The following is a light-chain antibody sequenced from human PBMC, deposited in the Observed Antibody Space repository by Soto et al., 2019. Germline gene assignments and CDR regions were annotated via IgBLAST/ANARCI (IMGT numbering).Light chain of an antibody. CDR2: DAS. V-gene: IGKV3-11*01. J-gene: IGKJ1*01. CDR1: QSVSSY. CDR3: QQRSNWPPIT. Sequence: EIVLTQSPATLSLSPGERATLSCMASQSVSSYLAWYQQKPGQAPRLLVYDASNRATGIPARFSGSGSGTDLTLTISSLETEDFAVYYCQQRSNWPPITFGQGTKVDIK.